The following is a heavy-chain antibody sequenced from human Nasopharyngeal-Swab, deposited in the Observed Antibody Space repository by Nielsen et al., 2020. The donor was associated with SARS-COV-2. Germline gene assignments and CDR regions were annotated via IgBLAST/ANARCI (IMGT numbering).Heavy chain of an antibody. D-gene: IGHD3-3*01. J-gene: IGHJ6*03. CDR3: ARGYDHLWNGYHYEYMDV. Sequence: WIRQPPGKELEWIGYIHYSGSTNYNPSLESRVTISVDASENQFSLKLNSVSAADTAMYFCARGYDHLWNGYHYEYMDVWGKGTTVTVSS. V-gene: IGHV4-59*01. CDR2: IHYSGST.